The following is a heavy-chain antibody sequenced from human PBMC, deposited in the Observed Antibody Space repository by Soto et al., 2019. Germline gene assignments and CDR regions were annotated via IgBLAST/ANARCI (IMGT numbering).Heavy chain of an antibody. CDR2: INHSGST. J-gene: IGHJ5*02. D-gene: IGHD3-9*01. CDR3: ARGYDILTGDNWFDP. CDR1: GGSFRGYY. V-gene: IGHV4-34*01. Sequence: SETLSLTCAVYGGSFRGYYWSWISQPPGKGLEWIGEINHSGSTNYNPSLKSRVTISVDTSKNQFSLKLSSVTAADTAVYYCARGYDILTGDNWFDPWGHGTLVTVS.